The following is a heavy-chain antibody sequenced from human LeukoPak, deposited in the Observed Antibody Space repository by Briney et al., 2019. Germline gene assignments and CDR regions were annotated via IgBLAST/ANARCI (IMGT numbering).Heavy chain of an antibody. CDR2: ISAYNGNT. CDR1: GYTFTSYG. CDR3: ARDSIVVVVPAAMVGGFWFDP. Sequence: GASVKVSCKASGYTFTSYGISWVRQAPGQGLEWMGWISAYNGNTNYAQKLQGRVTMTTDTSTSTAYMELGSLRSDDTAVYYCARDSIVVVVPAAMVGGFWFDPWGQGTLVTVSS. D-gene: IGHD2-2*01. J-gene: IGHJ5*02. V-gene: IGHV1-18*01.